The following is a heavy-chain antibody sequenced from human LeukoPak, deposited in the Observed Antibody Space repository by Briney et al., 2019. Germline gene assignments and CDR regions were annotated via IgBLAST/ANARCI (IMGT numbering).Heavy chain of an antibody. CDR2: ISAYNGNT. Sequence: ASVKVSCKASGYTFTSYGISWVRQAPGQGLEWMGWISAYNGNTNYAQKLQGRVTMTTDTSTSTACMELRSLRSDDTAVYYCARVKKWGDNYYFDYWGQGTLVTVSS. V-gene: IGHV1-18*01. D-gene: IGHD1-20*01. CDR3: ARVKKWGDNYYFDY. J-gene: IGHJ4*02. CDR1: GYTFTSYG.